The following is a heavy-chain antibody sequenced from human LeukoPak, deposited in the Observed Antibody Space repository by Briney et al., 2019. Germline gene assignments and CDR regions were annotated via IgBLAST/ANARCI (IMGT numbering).Heavy chain of an antibody. Sequence: GGSLRLSCAASGFTFSSYGMHWVRQAPGKGLEWVAVIWYVGSNKYYADSVKGRFTISRDNSKNTLYLQMNSLRAEDTAVYYCASTYDYVWGSLFDYWGQGTLVTVSS. V-gene: IGHV3-33*01. D-gene: IGHD3-16*01. CDR3: ASTYDYVWGSLFDY. CDR2: IWYVGSNK. J-gene: IGHJ4*02. CDR1: GFTFSSYG.